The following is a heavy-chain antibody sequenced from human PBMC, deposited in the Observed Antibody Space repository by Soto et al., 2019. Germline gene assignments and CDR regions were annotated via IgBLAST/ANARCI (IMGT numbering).Heavy chain of an antibody. J-gene: IGHJ4*02. Sequence: GGSLRLSCAASGLTCKSYGMHWVRQAPGKGLEWVAVISYDGNNKYYADSVKGRFTISRDIPKNTLYLQLNSLRAEDTAVYYCAKEGLYKTLNYWGQGTLVTVSS. CDR2: ISYDGNNK. CDR3: AKEGLYKTLNY. D-gene: IGHD1-1*01. V-gene: IGHV3-30*18. CDR1: GLTCKSYG.